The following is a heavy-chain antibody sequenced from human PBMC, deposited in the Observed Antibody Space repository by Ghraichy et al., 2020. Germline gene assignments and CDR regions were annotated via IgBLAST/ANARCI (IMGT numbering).Heavy chain of an antibody. Sequence: GGSLRLSCAASGFTFSSYAMSWVRQAPGKGLEWVSAISGSGGSTYYADSVKGRFTISRDNSKNTLYLQMNSLRAEDTAVYYCAKDPSPHIVVVTAILYWGQGTLVTVSS. CDR1: GFTFSSYA. V-gene: IGHV3-23*01. J-gene: IGHJ4*02. D-gene: IGHD2-21*02. CDR3: AKDPSPHIVVVTAILY. CDR2: ISGSGGST.